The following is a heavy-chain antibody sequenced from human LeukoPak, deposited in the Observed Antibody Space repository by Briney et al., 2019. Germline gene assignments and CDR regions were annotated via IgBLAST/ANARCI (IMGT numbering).Heavy chain of an antibody. CDR3: ARRSVGYYYYMDV. J-gene: IGHJ6*03. CDR2: ISSSGSTT. V-gene: IGHV3-11*01. D-gene: IGHD2-2*01. Sequence: GGSLRLSCAASGFTFSDYYMSWIRQAPGKGLEWVSYISSSGSTTYYADSVKGRFTISRDNAKNSLYLQMNSLRAEDTAVYYCARRSVGYYYYMDVWGKGTTVTVSS. CDR1: GFTFSDYY.